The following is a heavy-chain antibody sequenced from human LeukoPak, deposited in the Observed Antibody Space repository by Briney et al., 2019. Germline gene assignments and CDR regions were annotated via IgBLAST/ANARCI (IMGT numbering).Heavy chain of an antibody. J-gene: IGHJ6*02. CDR1: GGSFSGYY. CDR3: ASGGKLYCSSTSCYKNYGMDV. Sequence: SETPSLTCAVYGGSFSGYYWSWIRQPPGKGLEWIGEINHSGSTNYNPSLKSRVTISVDTSKNQFSLKLSSVTAADTAVYYCASGGKLYCSSTSCYKNYGMDVWGQGTTVTVSS. CDR2: INHSGST. D-gene: IGHD2-2*02. V-gene: IGHV4-34*01.